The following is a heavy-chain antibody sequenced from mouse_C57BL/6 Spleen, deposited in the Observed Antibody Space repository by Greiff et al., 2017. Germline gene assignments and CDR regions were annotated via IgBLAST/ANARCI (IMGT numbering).Heavy chain of an antibody. Sequence: QVQLKESGAELVKPGASVKLSCKASGYTFTEYTIHWVKQRSGQGLEGIGWVYPGSGSIKYNEKFKDKATLTADKSSSTVYMELSRWTSEDSAVYFCARHEEGGRGFAYCGQGTLVTVSA. CDR3: ARHEEGGRGFAY. D-gene: IGHD3-3*01. J-gene: IGHJ3*01. CDR2: VYPGSGSI. CDR1: GYTFTEYT. V-gene: IGHV1-62-2*01.